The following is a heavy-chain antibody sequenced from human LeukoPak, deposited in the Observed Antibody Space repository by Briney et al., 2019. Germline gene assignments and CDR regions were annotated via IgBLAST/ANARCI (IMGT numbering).Heavy chain of an antibody. V-gene: IGHV3-7*01. J-gene: IGHJ6*04. CDR2: IKKQDGDEK. D-gene: IGHD3-16*01. CDR3: ASGGHLDV. Sequence: GGSLSLSCAASGFTFSSYWMSWVRQAPGKGLEWVANIKKQDGDEKNYVDSVKGRFTISRDNAKNSLYLQTSSLRAEDTAVYYCASGGHLDVWGTGTTVTVSS. CDR1: GFTFSSYW.